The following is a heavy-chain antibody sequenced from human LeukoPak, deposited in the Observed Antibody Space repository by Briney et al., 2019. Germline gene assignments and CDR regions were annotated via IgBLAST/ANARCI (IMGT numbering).Heavy chain of an antibody. CDR1: GFTFSSYW. D-gene: IGHD2-2*01. J-gene: IGHJ3*02. CDR2: IKQDGSEK. Sequence: PGGSLRLSCAASGFTFSSYWMSWVRQAPGKGLEWVANIKQDGSEKYYVDSVKGRFTISRDNAKNSLYLQMNSLRAEDTAVYYCARERRYQLLSDAFDIWGQGTMVTVSS. V-gene: IGHV3-7*01. CDR3: ARERRYQLLSDAFDI.